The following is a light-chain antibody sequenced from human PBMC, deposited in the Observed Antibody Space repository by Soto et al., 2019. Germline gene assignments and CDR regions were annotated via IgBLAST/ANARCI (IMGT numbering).Light chain of an antibody. CDR3: QQLNSFPFT. CDR2: AAS. J-gene: IGKJ3*01. V-gene: IGKV1-9*01. CDR1: QGISSY. Sequence: DIQLTQSPPFLSASVGDRVTISCRASQGISSYLAWYQQKPGNAPKLLIYAASTLQSGVPSRFSGSGSGTEFTLAISSLQPEDFATYYCQQLNSFPFTFGPGTKVDIK.